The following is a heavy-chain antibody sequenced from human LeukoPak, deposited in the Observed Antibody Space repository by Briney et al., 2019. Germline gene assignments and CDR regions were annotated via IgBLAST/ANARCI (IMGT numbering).Heavy chain of an antibody. CDR1: GFTFSSYG. CDR2: IWYDGSNK. Sequence: GGSLRRSCAASGFTFSSYGMHWVRQAPGKGLEWVAVIWYDGSNKYYADSVKGRFTISRDNSKNTLYLQMNSLRAEDTAVYYCATHPDCSGGSCPDYWGQGTLVTVSS. D-gene: IGHD2-15*01. V-gene: IGHV3-33*01. CDR3: ATHPDCSGGSCPDY. J-gene: IGHJ4*02.